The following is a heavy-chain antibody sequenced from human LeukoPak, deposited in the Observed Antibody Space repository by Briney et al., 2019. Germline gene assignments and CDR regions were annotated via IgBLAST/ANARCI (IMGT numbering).Heavy chain of an antibody. CDR1: GFIFSNYY. CDR2: ISSDGSDI. Sequence: GGSLRLSCAASGFIFSNYYMHWVRQPPGKGLVWVSHISSDGSDINYADSVKGRFTISRDNAKNTLYLQMNGLRVEDTALYYCGRGKSPAAVDDWGQGTLVTVPS. D-gene: IGHD2-2*01. V-gene: IGHV3-74*01. J-gene: IGHJ4*02. CDR3: GRGKSPAAVDD.